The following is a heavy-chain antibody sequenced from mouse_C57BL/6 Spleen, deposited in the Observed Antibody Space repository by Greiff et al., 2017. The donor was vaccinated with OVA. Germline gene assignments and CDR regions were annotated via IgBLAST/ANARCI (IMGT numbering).Heavy chain of an antibody. D-gene: IGHD2-4*01. V-gene: IGHV1-64*01. J-gene: IGHJ1*03. Sequence: QVQLQQSGAELVKPGASVKLSCKASGYTFTSYWMHWVKQRPGQGLEWIGMIHPNSGSTNYNEKFKSKATLTVDKSSSTAYMQLSSLTSEDSAVYYCARRAYYDYAGYFDVWGTGTTVTVSS. CDR1: GYTFTSYW. CDR2: IHPNSGST. CDR3: ARRAYYDYAGYFDV.